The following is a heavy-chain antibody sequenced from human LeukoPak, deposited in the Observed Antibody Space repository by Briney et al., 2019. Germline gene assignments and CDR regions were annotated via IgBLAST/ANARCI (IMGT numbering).Heavy chain of an antibody. CDR2: VNHSGST. V-gene: IGHV4-34*01. J-gene: IGHJ5*01. CDR1: GGTFSGYY. CDR3: ARETMVRGVRPKRFDP. D-gene: IGHD3-10*01. Sequence: SETLSLTCAVYGGTFSGYYWSWIGQPPGKGLEWIGEVNHSGSTNYNPSLKSRVTISVDTSKNQFSLKLRSVTAADTAVYYGARETMVRGVRPKRFDPWGQGTLVTASA.